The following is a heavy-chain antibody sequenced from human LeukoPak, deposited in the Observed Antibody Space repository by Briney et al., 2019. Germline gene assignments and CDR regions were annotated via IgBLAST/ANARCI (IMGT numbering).Heavy chain of an antibody. CDR3: ARDPLYYDSSGYSY. V-gene: IGHV3-11*01. J-gene: IGHJ4*02. CDR2: ISSSGSTV. Sequence: GGSLRLSCAASGFTFSDYYMSWIRQAPGKGLEWVSYISSSGSTVYYADSVKGRFTISRDDAKNSLYLQMNSLRAEDTAVYYCARDPLYYDSSGYSYWGQGTLVTVSS. D-gene: IGHD3-22*01. CDR1: GFTFSDYY.